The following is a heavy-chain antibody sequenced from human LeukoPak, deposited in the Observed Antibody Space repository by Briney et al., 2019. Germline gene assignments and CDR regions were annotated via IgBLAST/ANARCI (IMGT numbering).Heavy chain of an antibody. Sequence: GGSLRLSCAASGFTFSSSAMSWVRQVPGKGLEWVSGISASGGSTSYADSVKGRFTISRDNAKNSLYLQMNSLRAEDTAVYYCAKDGAADDFWSGYYVDYWGQGTLVTVSS. CDR1: GFTFSSSA. CDR3: AKDGAADDFWSGYYVDY. J-gene: IGHJ4*02. V-gene: IGHV3-23*01. CDR2: ISASGGST. D-gene: IGHD3-3*01.